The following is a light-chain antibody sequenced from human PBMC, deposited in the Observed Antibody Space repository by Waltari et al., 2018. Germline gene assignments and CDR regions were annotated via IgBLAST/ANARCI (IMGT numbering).Light chain of an antibody. V-gene: IGLV1-44*01. CDR3: TTWDDSLNGRV. J-gene: IGLJ3*02. CDR2: NNY. Sequence: QSVLTQSPSASGTPGQRVSMSCSGSSSNIGSNTVNWYQQLPGTAPKLLIYNNYQRTSGVPDRLSGSKSGTSASLAISGLQSEDEADYYCTTWDDSLNGRVCGGGTKLTVL. CDR1: SSNIGSNT.